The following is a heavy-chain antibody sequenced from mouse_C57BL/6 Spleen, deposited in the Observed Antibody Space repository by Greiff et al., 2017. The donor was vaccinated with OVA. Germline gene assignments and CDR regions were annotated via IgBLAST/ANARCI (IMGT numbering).Heavy chain of an antibody. D-gene: IGHD3-3*01. CDR2: IRNKANNHAT. CDR1: GFTFSDAW. V-gene: IGHV6-6*01. CDR3: TRGDVYYFDY. Sequence: EVQLVESGGGLVQPGGSMKLSCAASGFTFSDAWMDWVRQSPEKGLEWVAEIRNKANNHATYYAESVKGRFTISRDDSKSSVYLQMNSLRAEDTGIYYCTRGDVYYFDYWGQGTTLTVSS. J-gene: IGHJ2*01.